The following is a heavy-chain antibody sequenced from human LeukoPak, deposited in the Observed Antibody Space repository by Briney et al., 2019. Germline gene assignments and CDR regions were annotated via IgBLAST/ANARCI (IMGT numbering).Heavy chain of an antibody. Sequence: ASVKVSCKASGYTFTSYYMHWVQQAPEQGLEWMGIINPRGGTTTYVQKFQGRVTMTRDTSTSTVYMELSSLRSVDTAVYYCAISTADFDYWGQGTLVTVSS. CDR3: AISTADFDY. V-gene: IGHV1-46*01. CDR2: INPRGGTT. J-gene: IGHJ4*02. D-gene: IGHD1-1*01. CDR1: GYTFTSYY.